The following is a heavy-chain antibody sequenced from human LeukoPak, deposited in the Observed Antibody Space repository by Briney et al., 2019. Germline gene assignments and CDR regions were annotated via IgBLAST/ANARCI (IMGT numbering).Heavy chain of an antibody. D-gene: IGHD3-10*01. CDR2: IWYDGSKK. Sequence: GGSLTLSCAASGFTFSSYGMHWVRQAPGKGLEWVAVIWYDGSKKYYSDSVKGRFTISRDNSKNTLSLQMDSLRAEDTAVYYCARDQGMLVRGPIDYWGQGTLVTFSS. V-gene: IGHV3-33*01. CDR3: ARDQGMLVRGPIDY. CDR1: GFTFSSYG. J-gene: IGHJ4*02.